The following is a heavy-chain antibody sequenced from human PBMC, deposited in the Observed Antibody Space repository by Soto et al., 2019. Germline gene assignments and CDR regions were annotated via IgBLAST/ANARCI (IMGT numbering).Heavy chain of an antibody. CDR3: AKSSSRISLGQYGLDV. D-gene: IGHD6-13*01. CDR2: IYISGST. Sequence: QVQLQESGPGLVKPSETLSLTCTVSGGSINSYYWYWIRQPAGKGLEWIGRIYISGSTNYTLSIKSRVSMSIDTSKNQYSLKVSSVASADTAVYYWAKSSSRISLGQYGLDVWGQGTTVTVSS. V-gene: IGHV4-4*07. CDR1: GGSINSYY. J-gene: IGHJ6*02.